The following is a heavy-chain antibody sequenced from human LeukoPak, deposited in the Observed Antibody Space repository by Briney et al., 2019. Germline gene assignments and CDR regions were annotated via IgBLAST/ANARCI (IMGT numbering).Heavy chain of an antibody. D-gene: IGHD3-16*01. CDR2: ISSSGSTI. V-gene: IGHV3-11*01. J-gene: IGHJ4*02. CDR3: ARAETIGPFGY. Sequence: GGSLRLSCAASGFTFSSYWMSWIRQAPGKGLEWVSYISSSGSTIYYADSVKGRFTISRDNAKNSLYLQMNSLRAEDTAVYYCARAETIGPFGYWGQGTLVTVSS. CDR1: GFTFSSYW.